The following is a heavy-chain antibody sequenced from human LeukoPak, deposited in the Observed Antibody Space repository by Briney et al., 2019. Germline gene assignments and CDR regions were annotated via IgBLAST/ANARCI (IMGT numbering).Heavy chain of an antibody. V-gene: IGHV4-59*01. CDR2: IYYSGST. J-gene: IGHJ4*02. D-gene: IGHD3-22*01. Sequence: SETLSLTCTVSGGSISSYYWSWIRQPPGKGLEWIGYIYYSGSTNYNPSLKSRVTISVDTSKNQFSLKLSSVTAADTALYYCASMGNYYDSSGYFDYWGQGTLVTVSS. CDR1: GGSISSYY. CDR3: ASMGNYYDSSGYFDY.